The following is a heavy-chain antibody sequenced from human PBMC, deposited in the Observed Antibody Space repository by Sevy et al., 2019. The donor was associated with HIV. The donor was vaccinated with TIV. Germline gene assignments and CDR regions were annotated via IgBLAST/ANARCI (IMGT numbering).Heavy chain of an antibody. Sequence: GGSLRLSCAASGFTFSTYAMSWVRQAPGKGLEWVSGISGSGVTTYYADSVNGRFTISRDNSKNTLYLQMNSLTAEDTAVYYCAKAGVRVGGTFDLFYFDYWGQGTLVTVSS. CDR1: GFTFSTYA. D-gene: IGHD6-19*01. CDR2: ISGSGVTT. CDR3: AKAGVRVGGTFDLFYFDY. J-gene: IGHJ4*02. V-gene: IGHV3-23*01.